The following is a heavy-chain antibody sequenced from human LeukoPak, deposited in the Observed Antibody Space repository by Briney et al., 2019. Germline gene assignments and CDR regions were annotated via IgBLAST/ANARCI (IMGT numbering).Heavy chain of an antibody. V-gene: IGHV3-23*01. CDR1: GFTFSTFA. D-gene: IGHD2-2*01. CDR3: ARGYCSSTSCYPD. Sequence: PGGSLRLSCAASGFTFSTFAMIWVRQPPGKGLEWVSSIFPSGGEIHYADSVRGRFTISRDNSKSTLSLQMNSLRAEDTAVYYCARGYCSSTSCYPDWGQGTLVTVSS. J-gene: IGHJ4*02. CDR2: IFPSGGEI.